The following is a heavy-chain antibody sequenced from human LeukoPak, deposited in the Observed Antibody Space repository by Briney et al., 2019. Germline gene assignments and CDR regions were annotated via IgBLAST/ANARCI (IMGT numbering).Heavy chain of an antibody. J-gene: IGHJ5*02. CDR1: GFTFSSYS. D-gene: IGHD3-3*02. CDR2: ISSSSYI. Sequence: GGSLRLSCAASGFTFSSYSMNWVRQAPGKGLEWVSSISSSSYIYYADSVKGRFTISRDNAKNSLYLQMNSLRAEDTAVYYCARLAGKQNWFDPWGQGTLVTVSS. CDR3: ARLAGKQNWFDP. V-gene: IGHV3-21*01.